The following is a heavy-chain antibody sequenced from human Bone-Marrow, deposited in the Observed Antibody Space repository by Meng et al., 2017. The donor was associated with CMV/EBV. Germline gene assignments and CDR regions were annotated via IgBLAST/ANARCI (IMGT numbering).Heavy chain of an antibody. V-gene: IGHV4-39*07. Sequence: SETLSLTCTVSGGSISSSSYYWGWIRQPPGKGLEWIGSIYSSGSTYYNPSLKSRVTISVDTSKNQFSLKLSSVTAADTAVYYCARDLYNCSSTSCYRGMDVWGQGTTVTVSS. CDR1: GGSISSSSYY. CDR2: IYSSGST. CDR3: ARDLYNCSSTSCYRGMDV. D-gene: IGHD2-2*01. J-gene: IGHJ6*02.